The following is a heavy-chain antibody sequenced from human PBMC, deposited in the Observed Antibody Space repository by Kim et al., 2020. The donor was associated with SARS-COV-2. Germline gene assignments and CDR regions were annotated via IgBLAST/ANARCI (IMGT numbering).Heavy chain of an antibody. V-gene: IGHV1-18*01. D-gene: IGHD4-4*01. J-gene: IGHJ4*02. CDR1: GYAFTSYA. CDR2: ITTYNAVT. Sequence: ASVKVSCKASGYAFTSYAMMWVRQAPRQGPEWVGWITTYNAVTEYAQHLQDRLTLTTDKSTTTVYMELRNLTLDDTAVYYCARSKSATYWGQGTLVTVSS. CDR3: ARSKSATY.